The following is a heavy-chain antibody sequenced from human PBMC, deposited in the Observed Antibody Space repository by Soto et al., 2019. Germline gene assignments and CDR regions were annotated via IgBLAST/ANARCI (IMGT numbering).Heavy chain of an antibody. CDR2: IYYSGST. J-gene: IGHJ6*02. Sequence: SETLSLTCTVSGGSISSSSYYWGWIRQPPGKGLEWIGSIYYSGSTYYNPSLKSRVTISVDTSKNQFSLKLSSVTAADTAVYYCARHLTGGGYCGGGSCYGGWFYYYYYGMDVWGQGTTVTVSS. V-gene: IGHV4-39*01. CDR1: GGSISSSSYY. CDR3: ARHLTGGGYCGGGSCYGGWFYYYYYGMDV. D-gene: IGHD2-15*01.